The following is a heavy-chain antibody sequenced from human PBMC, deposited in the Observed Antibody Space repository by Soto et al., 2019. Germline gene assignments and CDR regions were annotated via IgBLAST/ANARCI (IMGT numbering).Heavy chain of an antibody. Sequence: PGGSLRLSCVASGFTANSNYMSWVRQAPGKGLEWVSVIYSGGSTYYADSVKGRFTISRDSSKNTLYLQMNNLRVDDTAVYYCARPQEEGWTFLRHWGQGALVTVSS. CDR1: GFTANSNY. J-gene: IGHJ4*02. V-gene: IGHV3-53*01. D-gene: IGHD2-15*01. CDR2: IYSGGST. CDR3: ARPQEEGWTFLRH.